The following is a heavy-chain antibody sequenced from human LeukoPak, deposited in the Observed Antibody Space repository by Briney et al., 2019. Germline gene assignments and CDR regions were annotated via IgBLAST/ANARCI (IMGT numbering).Heavy chain of an antibody. D-gene: IGHD2-2*01. CDR3: ARTTEDCSSASCFQYWFDP. CDR2: IHYSGSP. CDR1: GGSISNYY. V-gene: IGHV4-59*01. Sequence: PSETLSLTCTVSGGSISNYYWSWLRQPPGKGLEWIGYIHYSGSPNYNPSLKSRVSISVDTSKNQFSLKLNSVTAADTAVYYCARTTEDCSSASCFQYWFDPWGQGTLVTVSS. J-gene: IGHJ5*02.